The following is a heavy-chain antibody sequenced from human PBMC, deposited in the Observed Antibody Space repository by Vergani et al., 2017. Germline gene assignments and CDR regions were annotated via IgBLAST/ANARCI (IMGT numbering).Heavy chain of an antibody. CDR3: ARLGGGDGSGSYSYYYGMDV. CDR1: GGSISSSSYY. J-gene: IGHJ6*02. D-gene: IGHD3-10*01. CDR2: IYYSGST. Sequence: QLQLQESGPGLVKPSETLSLTCTVSGGSISSSSYYWGWIRQPPGKGLEWIGSIYYSGSTYYNPSLKSRVTISVDTSKNQFSLKRSSVTAADTAVYYCARLGGGDGSGSYSYYYGMDVWGQGTTVTVSS. V-gene: IGHV4-39*01.